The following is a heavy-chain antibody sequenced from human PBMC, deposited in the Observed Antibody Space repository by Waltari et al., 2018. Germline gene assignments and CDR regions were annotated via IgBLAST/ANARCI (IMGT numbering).Heavy chain of an antibody. V-gene: IGHV4-34*01. J-gene: IGHJ3*02. CDR1: GGSFSGYY. CDR3: ARSPGGIDAFDI. D-gene: IGHD2-15*01. Sequence: QVQLQQWGAGLLKPSETLSLTCAVYGGSFSGYYWSWIRQPPGKGLEWIGEINHSGSTNHNPSPKSRVTTSVDTSKNQFSLKLSSVTAADTAVYYCARSPGGIDAFDIWGQGTMVTVSS. CDR2: INHSGST.